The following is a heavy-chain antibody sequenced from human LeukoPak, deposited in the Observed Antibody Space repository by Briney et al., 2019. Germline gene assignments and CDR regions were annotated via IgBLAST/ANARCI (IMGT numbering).Heavy chain of an antibody. V-gene: IGHV3-21*04. CDR2: ISSSSSYI. Sequence: GGSLRLSCAASGFTLSSYSMNWVHQAPGKGLEWVSSISSSSSYIYYADSVKGRFTISRDNSKKTLYLQMHSLRAEDTAVYYCAKGPVVTFDIWGQGTMVTVSS. CDR3: AKGPVVTFDI. CDR1: GFTLSSYS. J-gene: IGHJ3*02. D-gene: IGHD2-15*01.